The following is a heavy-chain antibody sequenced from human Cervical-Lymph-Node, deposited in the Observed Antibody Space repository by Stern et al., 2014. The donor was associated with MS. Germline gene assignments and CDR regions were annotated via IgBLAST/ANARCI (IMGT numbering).Heavy chain of an antibody. CDR2: ISYDGSDK. J-gene: IGHJ4*02. D-gene: IGHD4-17*01. V-gene: IGHV3-30*01. CDR3: ARGGAVTSSEYYFDY. Sequence: MQLVESGGGVVQPGRSLRLSCAASGFTFSYHAMHWVRQAPGKGLEWVAVISYDGSDKYYAGSVKGRFTLSRDNSKNTLYLQMNGLNAEDTPVYYWARGGAVTSSEYYFDYWGQGTLVTVSS. CDR1: GFTFSYHA.